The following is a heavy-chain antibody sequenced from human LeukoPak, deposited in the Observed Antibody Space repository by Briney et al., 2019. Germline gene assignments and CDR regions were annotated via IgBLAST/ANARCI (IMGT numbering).Heavy chain of an antibody. J-gene: IGHJ4*02. Sequence: GASVKVSCKASGYTFTSYGISWVRQAPGRGLEWMGWISAYNGNTNYAQKLQGRVTMTTDTSTSTAYMELRSLRSDDTAVYYCARAGGQYCSSTSCYYSYYWGQGTLVTVSS. CDR2: ISAYNGNT. D-gene: IGHD2-2*01. CDR3: ARAGGQYCSSTSCYYSYY. V-gene: IGHV1-18*01. CDR1: GYTFTSYG.